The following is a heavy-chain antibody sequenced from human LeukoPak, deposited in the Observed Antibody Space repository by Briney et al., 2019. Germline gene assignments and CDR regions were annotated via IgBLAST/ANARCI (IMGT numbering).Heavy chain of an antibody. V-gene: IGHV3-23*01. CDR3: AKQCPVNIVVVPAGNS. Sequence: GGSLRLSCAASGFSFSSYAMSWVRPAPGKGLEGVSAISGSGGSTYYTASVKGRFTISRDNSKKTLYLQMNSLRAEDTAVHYCAKQCPVNIVVVPAGNSWGQRTLVTVP. CDR2: ISGSGGST. D-gene: IGHD2-2*01. CDR1: GFSFSSYA. J-gene: IGHJ4*02.